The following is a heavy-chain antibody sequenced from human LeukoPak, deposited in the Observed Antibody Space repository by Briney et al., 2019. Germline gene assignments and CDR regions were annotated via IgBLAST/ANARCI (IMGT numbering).Heavy chain of an antibody. CDR3: ARGGYVYSYGGGDAFDI. CDR2: MYHSGLI. D-gene: IGHD5-18*01. V-gene: IGHV4-38-2*02. CDR1: GYSISSGYY. Sequence: SETLSLTCSVSGYSISSGYYWGWIRQSPGKGLEWIANMYHSGLIYYNPSLKSRVTMSVDTSKNQFSLNLSSVTAADTAVYYCARGGYVYSYGGGDAFDIWGQGTMVTVSS. J-gene: IGHJ3*02.